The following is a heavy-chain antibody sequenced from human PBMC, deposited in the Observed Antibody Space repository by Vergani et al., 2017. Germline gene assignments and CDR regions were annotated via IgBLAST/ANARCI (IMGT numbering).Heavy chain of an antibody. CDR3: ARDGGEYDKDALDV. V-gene: IGHV4-61*02. Sequence: QVQLQESGPGLVKPSQTLSLTCTVSGGSFSTGGQSWTWLRQSAGKGLEWIGRIYTSGATNYNPSLRSRDIMSVHASKKQFSLKLTSVTAADTAVYYCARDGGEYDKDALDVWGQGTKVTVTS. D-gene: IGHD2-21*01. CDR2: IYTSGAT. CDR1: GGSFSTGGQS. J-gene: IGHJ3*01.